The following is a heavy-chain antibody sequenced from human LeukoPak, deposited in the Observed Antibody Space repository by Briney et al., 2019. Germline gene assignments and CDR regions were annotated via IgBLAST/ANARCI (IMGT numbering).Heavy chain of an antibody. Sequence: PGRSLRLSCAASGFTFSRYGMHWVRQAPGKGLEWVAAISYDGSKKYYADSVKGRFTISRDNSKNTLYLQMNSLRAEDTAVYYCAKGGYSGSAYFDYWGQGTLGTVS. CDR3: AKGGYSGSAYFDY. J-gene: IGHJ4*02. CDR1: GFTFSRYG. V-gene: IGHV3-30*18. CDR2: ISYDGSKK. D-gene: IGHD5-12*01.